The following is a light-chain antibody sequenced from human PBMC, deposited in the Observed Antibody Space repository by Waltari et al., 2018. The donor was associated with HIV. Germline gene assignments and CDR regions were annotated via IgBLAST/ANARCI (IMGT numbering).Light chain of an antibody. CDR2: ANT. Sequence: QSVLTQPPSVSGAPGQTVTISCTGSSPNIGAAYDVPWYQQVPGTAPKLLIYANTNRPSGVPDRFSGSKSGTSASLAISGLQTEDEADYYCQSYVSSVNVVFGGGTRVTVL. CDR3: QSYVSSVNVV. J-gene: IGLJ3*02. CDR1: SPNIGAAYD. V-gene: IGLV1-40*01.